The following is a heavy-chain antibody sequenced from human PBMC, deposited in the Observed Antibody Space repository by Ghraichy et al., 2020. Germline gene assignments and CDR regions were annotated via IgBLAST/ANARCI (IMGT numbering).Heavy chain of an antibody. V-gene: IGHV3-74*01. J-gene: IGHJ5*02. D-gene: IGHD2-2*02. CDR3: ARDPYCSSTNCYTGSWFDP. CDR2: ISTDGSRT. CDR1: GFTFSSYW. Sequence: ESLNISCAASGFTFSSYWMHWVRQAPGKGLVWVSSISTDGSRTSYADSVKGRFTISRDNAKNTLYLQMNSLRAEDTAVYYSARDPYCSSTNCYTGSWFDPWGLGTLVTVSS.